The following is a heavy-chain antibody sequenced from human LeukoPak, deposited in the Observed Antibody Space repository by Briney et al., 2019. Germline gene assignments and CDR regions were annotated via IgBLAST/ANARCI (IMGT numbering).Heavy chain of an antibody. D-gene: IGHD3-22*01. CDR1: GFTFSSYA. Sequence: PGGSLRLSCAASGFTFSSYAMSWVRQAPGKGLEWVSAISGSGGRTYYADSVKGRFTISRDNSKNTLYLQMNSLRAEDTAVYYCAKDHADGSVYFYVGYWGQGTLVTVSS. CDR2: ISGSGGRT. CDR3: AKDHADGSVYFYVGY. V-gene: IGHV3-23*01. J-gene: IGHJ4*02.